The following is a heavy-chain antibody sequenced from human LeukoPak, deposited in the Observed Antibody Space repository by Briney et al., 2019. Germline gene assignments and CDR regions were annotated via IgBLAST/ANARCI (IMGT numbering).Heavy chain of an antibody. CDR1: GFTFSSYA. J-gene: IGHJ3*02. CDR2: ISDSGEST. Sequence: GGSLRLSCAASGFTFSSYAMSWVRQAPGKGLEWVSSISDSGESTYYADSVKGRFTISRDNSKNTLYVQMNSLRVEDTAVYYCAKDRRGGSYYAGNLDIWGQGTMVTVSS. V-gene: IGHV3-23*01. CDR3: AKDRRGGSYYAGNLDI. D-gene: IGHD1-26*01.